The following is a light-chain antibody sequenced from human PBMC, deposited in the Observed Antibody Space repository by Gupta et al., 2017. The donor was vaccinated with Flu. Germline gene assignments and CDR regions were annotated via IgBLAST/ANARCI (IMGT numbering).Light chain of an antibody. CDR1: SSNVGSNY. V-gene: IGLV1-47*01. Sequence: SVLTQPPSAFGTPGQRVTISCSGSSSNVGSNYVYWYQQLPGTAPELLIYGSNRRPSGVPDRFSGSKSGASASLAISGLRAEDEADYYCATWDGSLSGWVFGGGTKVNVL. CDR2: GSN. CDR3: ATWDGSLSGWV. J-gene: IGLJ3*02.